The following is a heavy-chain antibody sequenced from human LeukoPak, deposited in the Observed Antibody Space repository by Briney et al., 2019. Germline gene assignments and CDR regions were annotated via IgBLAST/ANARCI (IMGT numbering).Heavy chain of an antibody. CDR2: RNGGSI. J-gene: IGHJ4*02. CDR1: GFTLDNYG. V-gene: IGHV3-20*04. Sequence: GGSLRLSCAASGFTLDNYGISWVRQAPGKGLEWVSGRNGGSIDYADSVKGRFTISRDNAKNSLYLQMNSLRAEDTAVFYCVKVAKYYYGSETYYFFEHWGQGTPVTASS. D-gene: IGHD3-10*01. CDR3: VKVAKYYYGSETYYFFEH.